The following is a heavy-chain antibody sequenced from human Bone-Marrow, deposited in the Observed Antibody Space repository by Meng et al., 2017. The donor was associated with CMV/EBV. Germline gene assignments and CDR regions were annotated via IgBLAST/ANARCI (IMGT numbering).Heavy chain of an antibody. CDR3: ARGSWFGESGVYYFDY. CDR2: IYHSGST. V-gene: IGHV4-38-2*02. Sequence: AETVSLTCTVSGYSISSGYYWGWIRQPPGKGLEWIGSIYHSGSTYYNPSLKSRVTISVDTSKNQFSLKLSSVTAADTAVYYCARGSWFGESGVYYFDYWGQGTLVTVSS. J-gene: IGHJ4*02. D-gene: IGHD3-10*01. CDR1: GYSISSGYY.